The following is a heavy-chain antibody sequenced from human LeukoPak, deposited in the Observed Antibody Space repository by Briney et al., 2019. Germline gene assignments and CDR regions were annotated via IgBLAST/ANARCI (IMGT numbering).Heavy chain of an antibody. CDR3: ARTHRSGFCFDY. Sequence: SETLSLTCDVSGYSISSGNWWGWIRQPSGKGLEWIGYIYYSGSTYYNSSLKSRVTMSVDTSKNQFSLKLTSVTAVDTAVYYCARTHRSGFCFDYWGQGILVTVSS. V-gene: IGHV4-28*01. CDR2: IYYSGST. CDR1: GYSISSGNW. D-gene: IGHD6-19*01. J-gene: IGHJ4*02.